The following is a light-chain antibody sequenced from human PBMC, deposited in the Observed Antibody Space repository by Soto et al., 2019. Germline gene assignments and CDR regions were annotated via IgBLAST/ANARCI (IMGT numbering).Light chain of an antibody. CDR1: QSVSGRY. CDR3: QQYDDWLRLT. J-gene: IGKJ4*01. CDR2: GAS. Sequence: EIVLTQSPGTLSLSPGERATLSCRASQSVSGRYLAWYQQKPGQAPRLLIFGASSRATGIPARFSGSGSGTEFNLTISSLQSEDFAVYFCQQYDDWLRLTFGGGTKVDIK. V-gene: IGKV3D-15*01.